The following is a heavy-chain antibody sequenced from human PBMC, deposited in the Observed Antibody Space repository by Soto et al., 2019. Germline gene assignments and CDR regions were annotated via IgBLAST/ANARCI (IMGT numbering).Heavy chain of an antibody. CDR3: AREESAGIAVAGTIAAFDI. Sequence: GGSLRLSCAASGFTFSSYSMNWVRQAPGKGLEWVSSISSSSSYIYYADSVKGRFTISRDNAKNSLYLQMNSLRAEDTAVYYCAREESAGIAVAGTIAAFDIWGQGTMVTVSS. J-gene: IGHJ3*02. V-gene: IGHV3-21*01. D-gene: IGHD6-19*01. CDR1: GFTFSSYS. CDR2: ISSSSSYI.